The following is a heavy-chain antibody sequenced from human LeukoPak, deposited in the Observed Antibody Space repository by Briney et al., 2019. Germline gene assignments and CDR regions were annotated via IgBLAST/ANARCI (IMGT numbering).Heavy chain of an antibody. V-gene: IGHV1-46*01. CDR3: ARGGYYDSSGYSFDY. D-gene: IGHD3-22*01. CDR2: INPSGVST. J-gene: IGHJ4*02. CDR1: GYTFTSYY. Sequence: ASVKVSCKASGYTFTSYYMHWVRQAPGQGLEWMGIINPSGVSTSYAQKFQGRVTMTRDMSTSTVYMELSSLRSEDTAVYYCARGGYYDSSGYSFDYWGQGTLVTVSS.